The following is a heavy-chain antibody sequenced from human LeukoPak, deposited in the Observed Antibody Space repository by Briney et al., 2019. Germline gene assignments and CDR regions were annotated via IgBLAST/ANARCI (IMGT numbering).Heavy chain of an antibody. CDR3: VRDPPPHSSSLDGFDY. CDR2: ISTYNDNT. D-gene: IGHD6-6*01. J-gene: IGHJ4*02. V-gene: IGHV1-18*01. CDR1: GYTFTSYG. Sequence: ASVTVSCKTSGYTFTSYGISWVRQAPGQGLEWMGWISTYNDNTNYAQKLQGRVTMTTDTSTNTAYMELRSLRSDDTAVYYCVRDPPPHSSSLDGFDYWGQGTLVTVSS.